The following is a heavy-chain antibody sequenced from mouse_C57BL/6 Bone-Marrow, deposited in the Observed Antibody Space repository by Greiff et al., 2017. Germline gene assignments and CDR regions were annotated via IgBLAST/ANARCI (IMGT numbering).Heavy chain of an antibody. CDR1: GYTFTSYG. J-gene: IGHJ3*01. CDR3: ARVDYYYGSSYGRFAY. Sequence: QVQLQQSGAELARPGASVKLSCKASGYTFTSYGISWVKQRTGQGLEWIGEIYPRSGNTYYNEKFKGKATLTADKSSSTAYMELRSLTSEDSAVYFCARVDYYYGSSYGRFAYWGQGTLVTVSA. CDR2: IYPRSGNT. D-gene: IGHD1-1*01. V-gene: IGHV1-81*01.